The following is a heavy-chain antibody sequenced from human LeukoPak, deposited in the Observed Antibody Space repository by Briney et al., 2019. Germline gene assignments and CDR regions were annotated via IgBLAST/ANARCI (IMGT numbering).Heavy chain of an antibody. CDR2: IYYSGST. CDR1: GGSISSSSYY. D-gene: IGHD2-15*01. CDR3: ARLEGYCSGGSCYYFCDCYVDY. V-gene: IGHV4-39*01. Sequence: SETLSPTCTASGGSISSSSYYWGWIRQPPGKGLEWIGSIYYSGSTYYNPSLKSRVTISVDTSKNQFSLKLSSVTAADTAVYYCARLEGYCSGGSCYYFCDCYVDYWGQGTLVTVSS. J-gene: IGHJ4*02.